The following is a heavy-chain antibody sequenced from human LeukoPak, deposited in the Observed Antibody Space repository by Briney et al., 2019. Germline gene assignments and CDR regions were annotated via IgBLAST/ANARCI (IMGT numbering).Heavy chain of an antibody. CDR3: ARGTHRPGVLGRRYYMDV. CDR2: MNPNSGNT. CDR1: GYTFTSYD. V-gene: IGHV1-8*01. Sequence: GASVKVSCKASGYTFTSYDINWVRQATGQGLEWMGWMNPNSGNTGYAQKFQGRVTMTRNTSISTAYMELSSLRSEDTAVYYCARGTHRPGVLGRRYYMDVWGKGTTVTVSS. J-gene: IGHJ6*03. D-gene: IGHD4/OR15-4a*01.